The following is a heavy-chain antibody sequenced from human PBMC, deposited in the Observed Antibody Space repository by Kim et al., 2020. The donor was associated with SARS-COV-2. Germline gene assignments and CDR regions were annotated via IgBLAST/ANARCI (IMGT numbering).Heavy chain of an antibody. CDR1: GFTFSSYS. CDR3: ARGGPVAGNTPGWFDP. Sequence: WGSLRLSCAASGFTFSSYSMNWVRQAPGKGLEWVSYISSSSSTIYYADSVKGRFTISRDNAKNSLYLQMNSLRDEDTAVYYCARGGPVAGNTPGWFDPWGQGTLVTVSS. D-gene: IGHD6-19*01. J-gene: IGHJ5*02. V-gene: IGHV3-48*02. CDR2: ISSSSSTI.